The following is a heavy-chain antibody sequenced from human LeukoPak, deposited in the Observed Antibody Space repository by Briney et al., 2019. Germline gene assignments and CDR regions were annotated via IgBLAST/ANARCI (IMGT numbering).Heavy chain of an antibody. J-gene: IGHJ6*02. D-gene: IGHD3-10*01. CDR2: IIPIFGTA. CDR3: ARGVVRARYGMDV. CDR1: GGTFSSYA. V-gene: IGHV1-69*13. Sequence: ASVKVSCKASGGTFSSYAISWVRQAPGQGLEGMGGIIPIFGTANYAQKFQGRVTITADESTSTAYMELSSLRSEDTAVYYCARGVVRARYGMDVWGQGTTVTVSS.